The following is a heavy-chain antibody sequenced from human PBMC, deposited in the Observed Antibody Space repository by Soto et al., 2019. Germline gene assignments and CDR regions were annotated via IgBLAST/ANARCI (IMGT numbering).Heavy chain of an antibody. CDR1: GDSVSSNRAA. Sequence: QVQLQQSGPGLVKPSQTLSLTCAISGDSVSSNRAAWGWIRQSPSGGLEWLGRTFYRSRWFTDYAESLKSRISIKPDTYKNQLSLQLIAVTHEDTAVYYCAREDSAAANDALDMWGQGTMVTVSS. D-gene: IGHD3-10*01. CDR3: AREDSAAANDALDM. CDR2: TFYRSRWFT. J-gene: IGHJ3*02. V-gene: IGHV6-1*01.